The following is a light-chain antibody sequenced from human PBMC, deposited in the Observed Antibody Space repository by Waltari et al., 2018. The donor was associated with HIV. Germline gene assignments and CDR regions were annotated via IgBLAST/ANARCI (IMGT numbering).Light chain of an antibody. J-gene: IGKJ3*01. Sequence: IQVTQSPSSLSASVGDTIIIACQTSQHIDRNLNWYQQKPGSAPKLLVYGASHLLSGVPARFSGSGSGTDFALTIRGLQAEDFATYFCQQSYNTPPTFGPGTSMDVK. CDR3: QQSYNTPPT. CDR1: QHIDRN. CDR2: GAS. V-gene: IGKV1-39*01.